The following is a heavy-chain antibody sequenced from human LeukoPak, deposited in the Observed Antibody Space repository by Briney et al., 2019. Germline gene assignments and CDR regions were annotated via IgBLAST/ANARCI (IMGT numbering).Heavy chain of an antibody. J-gene: IGHJ4*02. CDR3: AKEPPPDYYDSSGYSQYYFDY. Sequence: GGSLRLSCAASGFIFSRYAMSWVRQAPGKGLEWVSAISGSGGTTYYADSVKGRFTISRDNSKNTLYLQMNSLRAEDTAVYYCAKEPPPDYYDSSGYSQYYFDYWGQGTLVTVSS. CDR2: ISGSGGTT. CDR1: GFIFSRYA. D-gene: IGHD3-22*01. V-gene: IGHV3-23*01.